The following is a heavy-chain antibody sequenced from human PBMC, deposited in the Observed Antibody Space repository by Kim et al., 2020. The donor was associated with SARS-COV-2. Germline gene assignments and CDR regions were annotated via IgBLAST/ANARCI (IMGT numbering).Heavy chain of an antibody. Sequence: SETLSLTCAVYGGSFSGYYWSWIRQPPGKGLEWIGEINHSGSTNYNPSLKSRVTISVDTSKNQFPLKLSSVTAADTAVYYCARGHRNAFDIWGQGTMVTV. CDR3: ARGHRNAFDI. CDR1: GGSFSGYY. CDR2: INHSGST. V-gene: IGHV4-34*01. J-gene: IGHJ3*02.